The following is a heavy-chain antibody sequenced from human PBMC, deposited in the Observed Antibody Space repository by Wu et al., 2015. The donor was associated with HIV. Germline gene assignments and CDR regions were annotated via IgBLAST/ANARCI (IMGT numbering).Heavy chain of an antibody. CDR1: GDRFGTYA. D-gene: IGHD3/OR15-3a*01. Sequence: QLEQSGAEVKKPGSSVRVSCRASGDRFGTYAMNWVRQAPGEGLEWMGRLIPLSGVMNYAPQFQGRLSLTADVSTSTAYMELTSLTSEDTAVYYCAAPVSVRTNYYNRGFDYVGPGIPDHRV. CDR3: AAPVSVRTNYYNRGFDY. V-gene: IGHV1-69*13. CDR2: LIPLSGVM. J-gene: IGHJ4*02.